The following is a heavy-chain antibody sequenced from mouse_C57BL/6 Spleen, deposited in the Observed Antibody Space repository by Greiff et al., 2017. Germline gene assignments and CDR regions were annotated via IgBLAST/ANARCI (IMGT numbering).Heavy chain of an antibody. CDR2: IDPSGSYT. D-gene: IGHD2-3*01. J-gene: IGHJ3*01. V-gene: IGHV1-69*01. CDR1: GYTFTSYW. CDR3: ARRDDGYYAAY. Sequence: VQLQQPGAELVMPGASVKLSCKASGYTFTSYWMHWVKQRPGQGLEWIGAIDPSGSYTNYNQKFKGKSTLTGDKSSSTAYMQISSLTSEDSAVYYCARRDDGYYAAYWGQGTLVTVSA.